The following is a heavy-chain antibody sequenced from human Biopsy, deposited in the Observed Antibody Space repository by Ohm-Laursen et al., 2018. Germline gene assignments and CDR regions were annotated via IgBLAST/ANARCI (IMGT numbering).Heavy chain of an antibody. CDR1: GKTFSDYY. CDR3: GNEVHGRDY. V-gene: IGHV4-34*08. CDR2: INQSGRT. J-gene: IGHJ4*02. Sequence: TLSLTCEVHGKTFSDYYWSWIRQPPGKGLGWIGQINQSGRTNYNPSLKSRVNISADKSNNQFSLKLTSVTSADTAVYFCGNEVHGRDYWGLGALVTVSS. D-gene: IGHD2-15*01.